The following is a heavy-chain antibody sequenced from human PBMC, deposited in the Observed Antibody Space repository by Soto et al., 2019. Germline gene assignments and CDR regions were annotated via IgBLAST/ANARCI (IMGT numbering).Heavy chain of an antibody. CDR2: IKQDGSEK. V-gene: IGHV3-7*01. CDR3: ARVPVMVYASGYIFWFDP. CDR1: GFAFSSYL. D-gene: IGHD2-8*01. J-gene: IGHJ5*02. Sequence: GVLRVSCGAFGFAFSSYLMSWVRQAPGKGLEWVANIKQDGSEKYYVDSVKGRFTISRDNAKNSLYLQMNSLRAEDTAVYYCARVPVMVYASGYIFWFDPWGQGTLVTVSS.